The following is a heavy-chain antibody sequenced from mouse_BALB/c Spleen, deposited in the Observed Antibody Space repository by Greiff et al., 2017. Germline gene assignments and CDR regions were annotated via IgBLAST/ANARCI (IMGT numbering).Heavy chain of an antibody. CDR3: ERAYGGSSCAWFAY. CDR1: GYTFTSYV. D-gene: IGHD1-1*01. J-gene: IGHJ3*01. V-gene: IGHV1-14*01. CDR2: INPYNDGT. Sequence: VQLQQSGPELVKPGASVKMSCKASGYTFTSYVMHWVKQKPGQGLEWIGYINPYNDGTKYNEKFKGKATLTSDKSSSTAYMELSSLTSEDSAVYNCERAYGGSSCAWFAYWGQGTLVTVSA.